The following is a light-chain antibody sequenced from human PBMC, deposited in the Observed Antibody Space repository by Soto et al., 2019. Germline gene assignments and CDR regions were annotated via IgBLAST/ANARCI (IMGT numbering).Light chain of an antibody. Sequence: EIVLTQSPGTLSLSPGERATLSCRASQSVSNNYLAWYQQHPGQPPRLLIYGISTRATGIPARFSGSGSGTEFTLTISSLQSEDLAVYYGQQYNYWPPWTFGQGTKVDIK. CDR1: QSVSNN. CDR3: QQYNYWPPWT. V-gene: IGKV3-15*01. CDR2: GIS. J-gene: IGKJ1*01.